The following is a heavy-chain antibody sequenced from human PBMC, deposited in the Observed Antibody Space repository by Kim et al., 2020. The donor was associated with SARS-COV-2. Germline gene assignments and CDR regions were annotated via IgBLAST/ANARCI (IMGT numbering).Heavy chain of an antibody. J-gene: IGHJ4*02. D-gene: IGHD4-4*01. Sequence: NPSLKSRVTMSVDTSKNQFSLKLSSVTAADTAVYYCARAIGNYVPLDFDYWGQGTLVTVSS. CDR3: ARAIGNYVPLDFDY. V-gene: IGHV4-4*07.